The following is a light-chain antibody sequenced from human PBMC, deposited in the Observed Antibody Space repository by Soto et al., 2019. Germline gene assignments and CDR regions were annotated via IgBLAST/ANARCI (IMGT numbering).Light chain of an antibody. CDR2: EVS. Sequence: QSALTQPASVSGSPGQSITISCTGTSSDVGGYNYVSWYQQHPGKAPKLMIYEVSNRPSGVSNRFSGSKSGNTASLTISGLQADDEADYYRSSYTSSSTPYVFGPGTKLTVL. J-gene: IGLJ1*01. CDR3: SSYTSSSTPYV. CDR1: SSDVGGYNY. V-gene: IGLV2-14*01.